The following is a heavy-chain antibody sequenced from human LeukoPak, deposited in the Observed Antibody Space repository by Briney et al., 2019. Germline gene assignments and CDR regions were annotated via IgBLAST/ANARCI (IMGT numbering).Heavy chain of an antibody. CDR2: IKEDGSEE. D-gene: IGHD1-26*01. CDR1: GFPFNTYW. CDR3: TPEVWELQGASDI. Sequence: GGSLRLSCAASGFPFNTYWMTWFRQAPGKGLEWVANIKEDGSEEHYVDSVKGRFTISRDNAKNSLFLQMNSLRVADTAVYYCTPEVWELQGASDIWGQGTMVTVSS. V-gene: IGHV3-7*01. J-gene: IGHJ3*02.